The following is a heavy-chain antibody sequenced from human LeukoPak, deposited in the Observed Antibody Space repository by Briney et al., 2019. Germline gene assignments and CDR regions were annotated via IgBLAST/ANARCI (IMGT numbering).Heavy chain of an antibody. Sequence: ASVKVSCKTSGYTFTGYYIHWVRQAPGQGLEWMGWINPNSGGTNYAQKFQGRVTTTGDTSISTAYMDLSRLRSDDTAVYYCARTLDYYDNSGYDYWGQGTLVTVSS. V-gene: IGHV1-2*02. CDR3: ARTLDYYDNSGYDY. CDR2: INPNSGGT. J-gene: IGHJ4*02. CDR1: GYTFTGYY. D-gene: IGHD3-22*01.